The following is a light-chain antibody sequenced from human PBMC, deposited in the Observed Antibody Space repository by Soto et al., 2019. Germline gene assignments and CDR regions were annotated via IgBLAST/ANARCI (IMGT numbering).Light chain of an antibody. CDR2: DAS. CDR3: QQRSNWPLFT. CDR1: QSVSSY. V-gene: IGKV3-11*01. J-gene: IGKJ3*01. Sequence: EIVLTQSPATLSLSPGERATLSCRASQSVSSYLACYQQKPCQAPRFLIYDASNRATGIPARFSGSGSGTDFTPTISSLEPEDFAVYYCQQRSNWPLFTFGPGTKVNIK.